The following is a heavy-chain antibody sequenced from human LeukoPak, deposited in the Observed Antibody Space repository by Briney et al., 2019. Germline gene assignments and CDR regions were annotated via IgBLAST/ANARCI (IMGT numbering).Heavy chain of an antibody. CDR3: ARGILAKGYFDL. CDR1: GGSFSDYY. D-gene: IGHD3-3*01. CDR2: IKYGGST. J-gene: IGHJ2*01. V-gene: IGHV4-34*01. Sequence: TSETLSLTCAVYGGSFSDYYWSWIRQTPGEGLQWIGGIKYGGSTDYNPSLKSRVTMSVDTSKNQFSLKMTSVTAADTAVYYRARGILAKGYFDLWGRDTLVTVSS.